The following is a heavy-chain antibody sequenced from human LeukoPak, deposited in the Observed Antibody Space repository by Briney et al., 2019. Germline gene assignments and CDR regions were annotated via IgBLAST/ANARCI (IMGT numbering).Heavy chain of an antibody. Sequence: GGSLRLSCAASGFIFSTNYKSWVRQAPGKGLEWVSVIYSDDSANYADSVKGRFTISRDNSKNTLYLQMSSLRADDTAVYYCARGEDNNFDAFDVWGQGTMVTVSS. CDR2: IYSDDSA. CDR1: GFIFSTNY. CDR3: ARGEDNNFDAFDV. J-gene: IGHJ3*01. V-gene: IGHV3-53*01. D-gene: IGHD2/OR15-2a*01.